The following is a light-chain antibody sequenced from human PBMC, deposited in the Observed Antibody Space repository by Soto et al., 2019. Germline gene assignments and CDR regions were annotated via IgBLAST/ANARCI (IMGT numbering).Light chain of an antibody. Sequence: TQSGATVSVSPGARATVSCRASQSLSSNLAWYQQKPGQAPRLLMLGASERVNGIPARLSASGSVTEFTLSISSLQSGDLAIYYCQQYNTSSWTFGQGTNVEI. CDR2: GAS. J-gene: IGKJ1*01. V-gene: IGKV3-15*01. CDR1: QSLSSN. CDR3: QQYNTSSWT.